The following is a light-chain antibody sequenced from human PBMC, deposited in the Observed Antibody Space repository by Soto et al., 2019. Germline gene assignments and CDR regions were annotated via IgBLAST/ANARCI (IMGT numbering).Light chain of an antibody. Sequence: DIQMTQSPSSVSASVGDRVSITCRASQGISSWLAWYQQKPGRAPKLLIYTGSSLQSGVPSRSSGTGSGTDFSLTISSLQPEDVAPYYCQQANSFPLTVGGGTNVEIK. J-gene: IGKJ4*01. CDR1: QGISSW. CDR3: QQANSFPLT. CDR2: TGS. V-gene: IGKV1-12*01.